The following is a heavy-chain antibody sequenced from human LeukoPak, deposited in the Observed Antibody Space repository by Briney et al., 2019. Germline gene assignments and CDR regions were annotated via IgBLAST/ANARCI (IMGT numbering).Heavy chain of an antibody. CDR3: ARGGGSSWAGY. Sequence: SETLSLTCAVSGYSISSGYYWGWIRQPPGKGLEWIGSIYHSGSTYYNPSLKSRVTISVDTSKNQFSLKLSSVAAADTAVYYCARGGGSSWAGYWGQGTLVTVSS. CDR1: GYSISSGYY. V-gene: IGHV4-38-2*01. CDR2: IYHSGST. D-gene: IGHD6-13*01. J-gene: IGHJ4*02.